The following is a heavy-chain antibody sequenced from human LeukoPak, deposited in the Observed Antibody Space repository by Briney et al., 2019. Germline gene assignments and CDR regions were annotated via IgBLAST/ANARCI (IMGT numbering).Heavy chain of an antibody. J-gene: IGHJ4*02. V-gene: IGHV4-59*08. CDR3: ARNYDFWSGYYSFDY. CDR2: VYYSGST. CDR1: GDSISSYY. Sequence: PSETLSLTCTVSGDSISSYYWSWIRQPPGKGLEWIGYVYYSGSTNYNPSLKSRVTISVDTSKNQFSLRLSSVTAADTAVYYCARNYDFWSGYYSFDYWGQGTLVTVSS. D-gene: IGHD3-3*01.